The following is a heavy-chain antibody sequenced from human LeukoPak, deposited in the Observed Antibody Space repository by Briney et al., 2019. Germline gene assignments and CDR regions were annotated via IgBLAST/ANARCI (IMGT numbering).Heavy chain of an antibody. V-gene: IGHV1-69*04. Sequence: SVKVSCKASGGTFGSYAISWVRQAPGQGLEWMGRIIPILGIANYAQKFQGRVTIAADKSTSTAYMELSSLRSEDTAVYYCAREGEYYYGSGSYYIDYWGQGTLVTVSS. D-gene: IGHD3-10*01. CDR2: IIPILGIA. CDR1: GGTFGSYA. CDR3: AREGEYYYGSGSYYIDY. J-gene: IGHJ4*02.